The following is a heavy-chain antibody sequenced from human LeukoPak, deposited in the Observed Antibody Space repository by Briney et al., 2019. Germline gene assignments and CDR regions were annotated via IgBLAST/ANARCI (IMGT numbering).Heavy chain of an antibody. CDR3: ARTTLYYYGSGLKSAPYYFDY. J-gene: IGHJ4*02. V-gene: IGHV4-61*02. CDR1: GGSVSTGSYY. CDR2: INTSGTT. Sequence: SETLSLTCTVSGGSVSTGSYYWTWIRQPAGKGLEWIGRINTSGTTNYNPSLKSRVTISLDTSKNQFSLRLSSVTAADTAVYYCARTTLYYYGSGLKSAPYYFDYWGQGTLVTVSS. D-gene: IGHD3-10*01.